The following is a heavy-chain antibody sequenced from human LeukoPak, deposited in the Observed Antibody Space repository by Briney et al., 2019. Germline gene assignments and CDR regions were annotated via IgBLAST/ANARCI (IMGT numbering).Heavy chain of an antibody. D-gene: IGHD3-10*01. CDR1: GFTFSSYG. CDR3: AKDEEYGSYNWFDP. J-gene: IGHJ5*02. V-gene: IGHV3-23*01. Sequence: GGFLRLSCAASGFTFSSYGMSWVRQAPGKGLEWVSAISGSGGSTYYADSVKGRFTISRDNSKNTLYLQMNSLRAEDTAVYYCAKDEEYGSYNWFDPWGQGTLVTVSS. CDR2: ISGSGGST.